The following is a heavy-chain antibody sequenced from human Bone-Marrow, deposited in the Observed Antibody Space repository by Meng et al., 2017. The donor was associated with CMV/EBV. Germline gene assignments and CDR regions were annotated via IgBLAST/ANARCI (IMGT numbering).Heavy chain of an antibody. CDR3: ARGDLAPLDETYYFDY. CDR1: GGSISSYY. Sequence: QGQLQESGPGLVNPSETLSLTCTVSGGSISSYYWSWIRQPAGKGLEWIGRIYTSGSTNYNPSLKSRVTMSVDTSKNQFSLKLSSVTAADTAVYYCARGDLAPLDETYYFDYWGQGTLVTVSS. D-gene: IGHD2-21*02. J-gene: IGHJ4*02. CDR2: IYTSGST. V-gene: IGHV4-4*07.